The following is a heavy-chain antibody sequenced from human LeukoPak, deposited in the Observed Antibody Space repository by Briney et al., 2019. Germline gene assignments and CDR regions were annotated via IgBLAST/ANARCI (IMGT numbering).Heavy chain of an antibody. V-gene: IGHV1-68*01. CDR2: ITLYNGNT. J-gene: IGHJ3*02. CDR1: GYTFTYCS. Sequence: EASVTVSCKASGYTFTYCSLHWLQQAPGQGLERMRWITLYNGNTNYAKKFQGRVTITRDMSLRTAYIELSSLRSEDSAVYYWARYVGVITMIVVPRTDAFDIWGQGTMVTVSS. CDR3: ARYVGVITMIVVPRTDAFDI. D-gene: IGHD3-22*01.